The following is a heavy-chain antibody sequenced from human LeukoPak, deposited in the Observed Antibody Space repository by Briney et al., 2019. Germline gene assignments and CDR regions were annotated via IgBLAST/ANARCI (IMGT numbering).Heavy chain of an antibody. CDR2: VKSDGAGT. CDR1: GFTFSTYA. CDR3: ARCTTASSGWCNWLDP. V-gene: IGHV3-23*01. Sequence: AGTLRLSCAASGFTFSTYAMGWVRQAPGKGLAWVASVKSDGAGTHYADSVKGRFTISRDNSKNILYLQMNSLRAEDTAIYYCARCTTASSGWCNWLDPWGQGTLVTVSS. J-gene: IGHJ5*02. D-gene: IGHD3-22*01.